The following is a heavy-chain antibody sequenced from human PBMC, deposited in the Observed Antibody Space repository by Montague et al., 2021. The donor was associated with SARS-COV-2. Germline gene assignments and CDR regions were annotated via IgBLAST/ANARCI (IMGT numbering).Heavy chain of an antibody. CDR1: GGSISNYY. CDR2: IYYSGST. J-gene: IGHJ4*02. CDR3: ARRAYSSSWYYFDY. D-gene: IGHD6-13*01. V-gene: IGHV4-59*08. Sequence: SETLSLTCTVSGGSISNYYWSWIRQPPGKGLEWIGYIYYSGSTNYNPSLKSRVTISVDTSKNQFSLNLSSVTAADTAVYYCARRAYSSSWYYFDYWGQGTLVTVSS.